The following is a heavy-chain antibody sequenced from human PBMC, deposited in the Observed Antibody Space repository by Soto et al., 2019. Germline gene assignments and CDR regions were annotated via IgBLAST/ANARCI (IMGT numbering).Heavy chain of an antibody. D-gene: IGHD6-13*01. Sequence: SSVPVSCKASRGAFHNYAIHWVRQAPGQGLEWLGTIVPVFPSVYYAPRFQGRLTITADGSTDTVYMMLTSLKSEDTAVYFCAREMPSTAAVYFYYGLHVWGQGTSVTVSS. V-gene: IGHV1-69*13. CDR2: IVPVFPSV. CDR1: RGAFHNYA. J-gene: IGHJ6*02. CDR3: AREMPSTAAVYFYYGLHV.